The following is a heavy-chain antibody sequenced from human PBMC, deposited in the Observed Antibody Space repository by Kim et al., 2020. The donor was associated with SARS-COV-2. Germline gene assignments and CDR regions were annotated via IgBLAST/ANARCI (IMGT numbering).Heavy chain of an antibody. J-gene: IGHJ4*02. D-gene: IGHD6-13*01. CDR1: GFTFSSYA. CDR2: ISYDGSNK. CDR3: ARDYEPYSSSWYGSFDY. V-gene: IGHV3-30*04. Sequence: GGSLRLSCAASGFTFSSYAMHWVRQAPGKGLEWVAVISYDGSNKYYADSVKGRFTISRDNSKNTLYLQMNSLRAEDTAVYYCARDYEPYSSSWYGSFDYWGQGTLVTVSS.